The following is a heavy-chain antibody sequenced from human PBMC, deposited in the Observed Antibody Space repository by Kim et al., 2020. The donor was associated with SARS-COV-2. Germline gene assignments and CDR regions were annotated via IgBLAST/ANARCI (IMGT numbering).Heavy chain of an antibody. Sequence: GGSLRLSCAASGFTFSSYAMSWVRQAPGKGLEWVSAISGSGGSTYYADSVKGRFTISRDNSKNTLYLQMNSLRAEDTAVYYCAKTLGYCSSTSCPNGYWGQGTLVTVSS. J-gene: IGHJ4*02. CDR2: ISGSGGST. CDR1: GFTFSSYA. D-gene: IGHD2-2*01. CDR3: AKTLGYCSSTSCPNGY. V-gene: IGHV3-23*01.